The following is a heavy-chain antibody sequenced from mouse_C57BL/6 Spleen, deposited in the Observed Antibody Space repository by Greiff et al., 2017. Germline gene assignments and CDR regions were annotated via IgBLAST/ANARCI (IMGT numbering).Heavy chain of an antibody. CDR1: GFTFSSYT. D-gene: IGHD2-1*01. J-gene: IGHJ4*01. CDR2: ISGGGGNT. CDR3: ARQVIYYGRYAMDY. Sequence: EVQLVEPGGGLVKPGGSLKLSCAASGFTFSSYTMSWVRQTPEQRLEWVATISGGGGNTYYPDSVKGRFTIARDNAKNTLYLQMSSLRSEDTALYYCARQVIYYGRYAMDYWGQGTSVTVSS. V-gene: IGHV5-9*01.